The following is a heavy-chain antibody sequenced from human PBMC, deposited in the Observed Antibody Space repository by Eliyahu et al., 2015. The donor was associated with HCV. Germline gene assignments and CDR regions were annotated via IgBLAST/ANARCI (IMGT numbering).Heavy chain of an antibody. D-gene: IGHD3-3*01. CDR2: ISSSGSTI. J-gene: IGHJ6*02. V-gene: IGHV3-11*01. CDR3: AREWAIFGVANNYYGMDV. CDR1: GFXFXDYY. Sequence: QVQLVESGGGLVKPGGSLRLSCAASGFXFXDYYMSWIRQAPGKGLEWVSYISSSGSTIYYADSVKGRFTISRDNAKNSLYLQMNSLRAEDTAVYYCAREWAIFGVANNYYGMDVWGQGTTVTVSS.